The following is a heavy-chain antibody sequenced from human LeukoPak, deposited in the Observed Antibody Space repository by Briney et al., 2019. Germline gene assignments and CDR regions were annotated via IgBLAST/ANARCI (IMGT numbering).Heavy chain of an antibody. V-gene: IGHV5-51*01. CDR3: VRHLSDITSCPNY. J-gene: IGHJ4*02. CDR2: IYPGDSQS. CDR1: GYGFTTYW. Sequence: GESLKISCKGSGYGFTTYWIGWLRQMPGKGLEWMGIIYPGDSQSRYSPSFQGQVTMSADKSIRTAYLQWNSLKASDTAIYYCVRHLSDITSCPNYWGPGTLITVAS. D-gene: IGHD2-2*01.